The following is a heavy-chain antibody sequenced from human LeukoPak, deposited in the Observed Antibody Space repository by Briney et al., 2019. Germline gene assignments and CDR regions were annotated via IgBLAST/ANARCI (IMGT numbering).Heavy chain of an antibody. D-gene: IGHD2-2*01. CDR2: TRNKANSYTT. V-gene: IGHV3-72*01. CDR3: AKAPNEGYCSSTSCHGYFQH. CDR1: GFTFSDRY. Sequence: GGSLRLSCAASGFTFSDRYMDWVRQAPGKGLEWVGRTRNKANSYTTEYAASVKGRFTISRDDSKNSLYLQMNSLRAEDTAVYYCAKAPNEGYCSSTSCHGYFQHWGQGTLVTVSS. J-gene: IGHJ1*01.